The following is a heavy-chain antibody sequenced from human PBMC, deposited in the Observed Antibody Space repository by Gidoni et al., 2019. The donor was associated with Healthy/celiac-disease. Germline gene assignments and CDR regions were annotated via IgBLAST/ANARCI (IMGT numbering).Heavy chain of an antibody. CDR2: ISSSSSYI. Sequence: EVQLVESGGGLVKPGGSLRLSCAASGFTFSSYSMNWVRQAPGKGLEWVSSISSSSSYIYYADSVKGRFTISRDNAKNSLYLQMNSLRAEDTAVYYCARDGYYDSSGLDAFDIWGQGTMVTVSS. J-gene: IGHJ3*02. D-gene: IGHD3-22*01. V-gene: IGHV3-21*01. CDR3: ARDGYYDSSGLDAFDI. CDR1: GFTFSSYS.